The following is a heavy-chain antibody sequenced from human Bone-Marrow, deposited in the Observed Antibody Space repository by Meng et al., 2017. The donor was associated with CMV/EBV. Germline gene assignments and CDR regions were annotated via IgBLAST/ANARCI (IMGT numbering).Heavy chain of an antibody. CDR3: ASITMVRGMRYYYYGMDV. J-gene: IGHJ6*02. V-gene: IGHV1-69*10. Sequence: SVKVSCKASGGTFSSYAISWVRQAPGQGLEWMGGIIPILGIANYAQKFQGRVTITADKSTSTAYMELSSLRSEDTAVYYCASITMVRGMRYYYYGMDVWGQGTTVTVSS. CDR1: GGTFSSYA. D-gene: IGHD3-10*01. CDR2: IIPILGIA.